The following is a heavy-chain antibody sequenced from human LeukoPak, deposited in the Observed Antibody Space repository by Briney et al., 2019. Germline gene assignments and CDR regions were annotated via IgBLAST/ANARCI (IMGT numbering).Heavy chain of an antibody. CDR1: GFAFSGYG. CDR2: IAYDGSDK. Sequence: GGSLRLSCAASGFAFSGYGMHWVRQAPGKGLEWVTYIAYDGSDKFYADSVRGRFTISRDNSKNTLYVQMNSLRVEDTAMYYCVAIAVAGQFYWGQGTLVTVSS. J-gene: IGHJ4*02. V-gene: IGHV3-30*02. D-gene: IGHD6-19*01. CDR3: VAIAVAGQFY.